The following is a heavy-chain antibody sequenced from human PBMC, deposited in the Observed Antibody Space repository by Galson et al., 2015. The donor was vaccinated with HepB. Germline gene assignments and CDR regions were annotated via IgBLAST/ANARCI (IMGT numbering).Heavy chain of an antibody. CDR2: IYYSGST. Sequence: QVQLQESGPGLVKPSETLSLTCTVSGGSIISGGYYWSWIRQHPGKGLEWIGYIYYSGSTYYNPSLKSRVTISVDTSKNQVSPKLSSVTAADTAVYYCAREGPSDIVVVVATENWFDPWGQGTLVTVSS. CDR1: GGSIISGGYY. D-gene: IGHD2-15*01. V-gene: IGHV4-31*03. J-gene: IGHJ5*02. CDR3: AREGPSDIVVVVATENWFDP.